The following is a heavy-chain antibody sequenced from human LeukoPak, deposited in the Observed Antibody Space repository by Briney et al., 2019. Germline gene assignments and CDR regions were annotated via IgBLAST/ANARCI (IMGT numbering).Heavy chain of an antibody. CDR2: INPSGGST. V-gene: IGHV1-46*01. CDR1: GYTFTSYY. D-gene: IGHD3-22*01. Sequence: AASVNVSCKASGYTFTSYYMHWVRQAPGQGLEWMGIINPSGGSTTYAQKFQGRVTMTRAMSTSTVYMELSSLRSEEPSVYSCERQAANYDSSSFDYWGQGTLVTVSS. J-gene: IGHJ4*02. CDR3: ERQAANYDSSSFDY.